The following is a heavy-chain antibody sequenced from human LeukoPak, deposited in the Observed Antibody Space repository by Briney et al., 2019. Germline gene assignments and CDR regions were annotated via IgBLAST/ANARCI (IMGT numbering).Heavy chain of an antibody. J-gene: IGHJ4*02. Sequence: GRSLRLSCAASGFTFSSYGMHWVRQAPGKGLEWVAVIWYDGSNKYYADSVKGRFTISRDNSKNTLYLQMNSLRAEGTAVYYCARDDCSSTSCYFDYWGQGTLVTVSS. CDR2: IWYDGSNK. V-gene: IGHV3-33*01. CDR3: ARDDCSSTSCYFDY. D-gene: IGHD2-2*01. CDR1: GFTFSSYG.